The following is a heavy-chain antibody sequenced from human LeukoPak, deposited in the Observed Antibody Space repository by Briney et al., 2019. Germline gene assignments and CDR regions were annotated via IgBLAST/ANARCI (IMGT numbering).Heavy chain of an antibody. V-gene: IGHV1-18*01. CDR1: GYTFASYG. J-gene: IGHJ4*02. Sequence: GASVKVSCKASGYTFASYGISWVRQAPGQGLEWMGWISAYNGNTNYAQKLQGRVTMTTDTSTSTAYMELRSLRSDDTAVYYCAVAISDAHFDYWGQGTLVTVSS. CDR2: ISAYNGNT. CDR3: AVAISDAHFDY. D-gene: IGHD5-12*01.